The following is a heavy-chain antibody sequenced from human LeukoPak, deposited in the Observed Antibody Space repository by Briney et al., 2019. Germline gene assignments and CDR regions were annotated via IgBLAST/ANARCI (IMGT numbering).Heavy chain of an antibody. CDR2: MNPNSGNT. CDR1: GYTFTSYD. D-gene: IGHD1-26*01. V-gene: IGHV1-8*01. J-gene: IGHJ6*02. CDR3: ARGPPWDYYYYYGMDV. Sequence: ASVKVSCKACGYTFTSYDINWVRQATGQGLEGMGWMNPNSGNTGYAQKFQGRVTMTRNTSISTDYMELSSMRSEDTAVYYCARGPPWDYYYYYGMDVWSQGTTVTVSS.